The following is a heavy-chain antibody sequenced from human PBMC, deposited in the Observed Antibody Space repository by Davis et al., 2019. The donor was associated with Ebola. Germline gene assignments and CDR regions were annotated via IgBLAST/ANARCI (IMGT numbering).Heavy chain of an antibody. CDR3: AKDRGIAAAGTPSDY. CDR2: ISGTGGSA. CDR1: GFTFNNFA. J-gene: IGHJ4*02. Sequence: PGGSLRLSCAASGFTFNNFAMSWVRQAPGKGLEWVSSISGTGGSAYYADSVKGRFTISRDKSNNTLYLQMNSLRADDTAVYYCAKDRGIAAAGTPSDYWGQGTLVTVSS. D-gene: IGHD6-13*01. V-gene: IGHV3-23*01.